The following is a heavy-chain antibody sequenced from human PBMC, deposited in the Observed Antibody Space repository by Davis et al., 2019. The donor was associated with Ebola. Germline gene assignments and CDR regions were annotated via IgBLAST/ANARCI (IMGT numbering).Heavy chain of an antibody. V-gene: IGHV5-51*01. CDR1: GYTFSSYW. CDR3: ARQGTTSWDS. Sequence: KVSCKGSGYTFSSYWIGWVRQMPGKGLEWMGIIYPLDSDTRYNPSFQGQVTISADKSIRTAYLHWNSLKDSDTATYYCARQGTTSWDSWGQGTLVTVSS. J-gene: IGHJ4*02. CDR2: IYPLDSDT. D-gene: IGHD2-2*01.